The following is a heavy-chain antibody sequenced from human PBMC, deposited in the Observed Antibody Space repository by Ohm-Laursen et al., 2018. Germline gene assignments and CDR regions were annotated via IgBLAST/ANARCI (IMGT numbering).Heavy chain of an antibody. CDR1: GFSPSNARMG. Sequence: PTQTLTLTCTVSGFSPSNARMGVSWIRQPPGKALEWLAHIFSNDEKSYSTSLKSRLTISKDTSKSQVVLTMTNMDPVDTATYYCARLVGDFWNYGMDVWGQGTTVTVSS. D-gene: IGHD3-3*01. V-gene: IGHV2-26*01. J-gene: IGHJ6*02. CDR2: IFSNDEK. CDR3: ARLVGDFWNYGMDV.